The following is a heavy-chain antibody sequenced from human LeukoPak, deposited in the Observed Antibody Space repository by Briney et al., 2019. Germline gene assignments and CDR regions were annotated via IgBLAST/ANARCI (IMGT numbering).Heavy chain of an antibody. CDR3: ARDKSNKGHDC. Sequence: GGSLRLSCAASGFTLSDYYMTWIRQAPGKGLEWISYIGNGGSNIMLYADSVKGRFTVFRDYAKNSLYLQMNSPRAEDTAVYYSARDKSNKGHDCWGQGTLVTVSS. CDR1: GFTLSDYY. J-gene: IGHJ4*02. V-gene: IGHV3-11*01. CDR2: IGNGGSNIM.